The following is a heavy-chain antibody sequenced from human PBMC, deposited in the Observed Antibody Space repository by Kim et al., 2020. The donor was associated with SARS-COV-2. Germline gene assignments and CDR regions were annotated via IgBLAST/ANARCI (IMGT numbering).Heavy chain of an antibody. J-gene: IGHJ4*02. CDR3: ASRAYNWNGVDY. D-gene: IGHD1-20*01. V-gene: IGHV1-69*02. Sequence: NYAQKFQGRVTITADKSTSTAYMELSSLRSEDTAVYYCASRAYNWNGVDYWGQGTLVTVSS.